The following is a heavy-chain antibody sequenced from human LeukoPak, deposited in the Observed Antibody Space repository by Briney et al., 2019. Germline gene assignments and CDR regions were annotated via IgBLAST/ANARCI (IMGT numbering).Heavy chain of an antibody. V-gene: IGHV6-1*01. CDR1: GDSVSSSAS. CDR3: ARDADSSNEWGPFDP. J-gene: IGHJ5*02. CDR2: TYYRSKWSS. Sequence: SQTLSLTCAISGDSVSSSASWNWIRPSPSRGLEWLGRTYYRSKWSSDYATSVKSRITINEDTSKNQFSLQLSSVTPEDTAVYYCARDADSSNEWGPFDPWGQGTLVTVSS. D-gene: IGHD1-1*01.